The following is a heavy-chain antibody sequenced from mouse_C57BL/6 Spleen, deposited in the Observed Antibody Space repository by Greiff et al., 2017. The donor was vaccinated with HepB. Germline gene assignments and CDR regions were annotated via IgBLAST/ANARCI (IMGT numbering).Heavy chain of an antibody. CDR3: ARYISGSSSYYFDY. J-gene: IGHJ2*01. CDR2: IRNKANGYTT. CDR1: GFTFTDYY. Sequence: EVKLVESGGGLVQPGGSLSLSCAASGFTFTDYYMSWVRQPPGKALEWLGFIRNKANGYTTEYSASVKGRFTISRDNSQSILYLQMNALRAEDSATYYCARYISGSSSYYFDYWGQGTTLTVSS. V-gene: IGHV7-3*01. D-gene: IGHD1-1*01.